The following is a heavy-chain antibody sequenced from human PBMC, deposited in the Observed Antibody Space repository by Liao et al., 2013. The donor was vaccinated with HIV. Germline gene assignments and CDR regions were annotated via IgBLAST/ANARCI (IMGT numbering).Heavy chain of an antibody. D-gene: IGHD5-12*01. V-gene: IGHV4-34*01. CDR3: ARGFLGYSAYAIAI. J-gene: IGHJ4*02. CDR2: VNHSGST. CDR1: GGSFSGYY. Sequence: QVQLQQWGAGLLKPSETLSLTCAVYGGSFSGYYWSWIRQPPTEGAWSGLGKVNHSGSTKYNPSLKSRVTISVNTAKNQFSLNLTSVTAADMGVYYCARGFLGYSAYAIAIWGQGTLVTVSS.